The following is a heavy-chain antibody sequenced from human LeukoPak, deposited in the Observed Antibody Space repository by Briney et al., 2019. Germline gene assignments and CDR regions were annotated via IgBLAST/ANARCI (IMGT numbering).Heavy chain of an antibody. CDR3: AKDHFYGSGSSLDY. D-gene: IGHD3-10*01. Sequence: GGSLRLSCAASGFTFSSYAMSWVRQAPGKGLEWVSAISGSGGSTYYADSVKGRFTISRDNSKNTLYLQMNSLRAEDTAVYYCAKDHFYGSGSSLDYWGQGTLVTVSS. CDR2: ISGSGGST. V-gene: IGHV3-23*01. J-gene: IGHJ4*02. CDR1: GFTFSSYA.